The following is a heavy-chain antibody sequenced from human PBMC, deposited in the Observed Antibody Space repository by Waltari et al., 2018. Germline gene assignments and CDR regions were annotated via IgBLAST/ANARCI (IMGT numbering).Heavy chain of an antibody. Sequence: ELQLLESGGGLVQSGGSLRLSCAASGFTFSSYAMSWVRQAPGKGLEWVSGIRNSGDSTDYADSVQGLFTISGDNSKNTLYLYMNSLSAVDTAVYYCARLYYTADYWGQGTLVTVSS. CDR2: IRNSGDST. D-gene: IGHD3-22*01. CDR1: GFTFSSYA. J-gene: IGHJ4*02. V-gene: IGHV3-23*01. CDR3: ARLYYTADY.